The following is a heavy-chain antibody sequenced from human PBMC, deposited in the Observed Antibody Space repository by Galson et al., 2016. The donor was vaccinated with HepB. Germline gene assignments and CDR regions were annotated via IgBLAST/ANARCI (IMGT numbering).Heavy chain of an antibody. D-gene: IGHD6-6*01. J-gene: IGHJ6*02. CDR3: AKSIVAALPNRSYYYYGMDV. Sequence: SLRLSCAASGFTFSSYAMNWVRQAPGKGLEWVSSIRGSGGSTDYADSVKGRFTISRDNSENTLSLQMNSLRAEDTAVYYCAKSIVAALPNRSYYYYGMDVWGQGTTVTVAS. CDR2: IRGSGGST. V-gene: IGHV3-23*01. CDR1: GFTFSSYA.